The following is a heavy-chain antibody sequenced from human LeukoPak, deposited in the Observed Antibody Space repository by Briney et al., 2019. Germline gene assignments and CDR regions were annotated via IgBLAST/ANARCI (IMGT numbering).Heavy chain of an antibody. Sequence: PGGSLRLSCVGSRFTISKYWMHWVRQAPGTGLVWVSRIHPDGSITTYADSVKGRFTISRDNAENTLYLQMNSLRAEDTGAYYCAPQQAYSPYNWFDPWGQGTLVTVSS. CDR1: RFTISKYW. V-gene: IGHV3-74*03. J-gene: IGHJ5*02. D-gene: IGHD5-12*01. CDR2: IHPDGSIT. CDR3: APQQAYSPYNWFDP.